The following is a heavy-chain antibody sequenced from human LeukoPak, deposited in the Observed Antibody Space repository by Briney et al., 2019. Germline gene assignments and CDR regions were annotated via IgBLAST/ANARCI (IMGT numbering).Heavy chain of an antibody. J-gene: IGHJ4*02. CDR3: ARGSAAITDY. V-gene: IGHV1-8*03. D-gene: IGHD2-2*01. CDR2: MNPNSGNT. Sequence: GASVKVSCKASGYTFTSYDINWVRQATGQGLEWMGWMNPNSGNTGYVQKFQGRVTITRNTSISTAYMELSSLRSEDTAVYYCARGSAAITDYWGQGTLVTVSS. CDR1: GYTFTSYD.